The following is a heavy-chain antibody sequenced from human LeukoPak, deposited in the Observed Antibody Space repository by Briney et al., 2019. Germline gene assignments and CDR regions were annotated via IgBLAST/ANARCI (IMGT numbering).Heavy chain of an antibody. CDR1: GRTFSSYA. V-gene: IGHV1-69*01. D-gene: IGHD3-10*01. CDR2: IIPIFGTA. J-gene: IGHJ4*02. CDR3: ARTYYYGSSLDY. Sequence: SSVTVSCQPSGRTFSSYAISWVRQAPGQGLEWLGGIIPIFGTANYAQKFQGRVTITPDESTSTAYMELSSLRSEDTAVYYCARTYYYGSSLDYWRQGTLVTVSS.